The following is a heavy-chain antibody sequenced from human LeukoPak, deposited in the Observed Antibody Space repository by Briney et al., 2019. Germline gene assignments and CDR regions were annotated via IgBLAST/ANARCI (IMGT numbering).Heavy chain of an antibody. CDR1: GDSVTSGGYF. CDR3: ARDVVVTSSPDAFDI. D-gene: IGHD2-21*02. CDR2: ISNSGTT. J-gene: IGHJ3*02. Sequence: SETLSLTCAVSGDSVTSGGYFWTWIRQLPGKGLEWIGSISNSGTTSYNPSLKSRVSIPLDTSTNHFSLRLGSVTAADTAVYYCARDVVVTSSPDAFDIWGQGTMVIVSS. V-gene: IGHV4-31*11.